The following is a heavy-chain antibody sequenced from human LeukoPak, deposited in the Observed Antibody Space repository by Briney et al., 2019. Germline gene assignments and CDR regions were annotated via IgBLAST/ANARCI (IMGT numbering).Heavy chain of an antibody. Sequence: GGSLRLSCAAAGFTVSDHYMDWVRQAPGNGLEWVGRTRNKANGYSTEYAASVKGRFTISRDDSKNSLYLQMNSLKTEDTAVYYCASSSGGTWRDFGYWGQGTLATVSS. D-gene: IGHD2-15*01. CDR3: ASSSGGTWRDFGY. CDR1: GFTVSDHY. V-gene: IGHV3-72*01. CDR2: TRNKANGYST. J-gene: IGHJ4*02.